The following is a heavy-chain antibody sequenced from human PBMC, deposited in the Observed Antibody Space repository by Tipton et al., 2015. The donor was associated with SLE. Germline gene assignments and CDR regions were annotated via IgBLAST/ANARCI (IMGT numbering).Heavy chain of an antibody. CDR2: IYYSGST. CDR1: GGSISSSSYY. V-gene: IGHV4-61*01. D-gene: IGHD6-19*01. CDR3: ARVSVADAFDI. J-gene: IGHJ3*02. Sequence: LRLSCTVSGGSISSSSYYWSWIRQPPGKGLEWIGYIYYSGSTNYNPSLKSRVTISVDTSKNQFSLKLSSVTAADTAVYYCARVSVADAFDIWGQGTMVTVSS.